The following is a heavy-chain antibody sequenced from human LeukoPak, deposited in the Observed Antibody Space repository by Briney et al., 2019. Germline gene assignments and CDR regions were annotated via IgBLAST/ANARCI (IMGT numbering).Heavy chain of an antibody. CDR3: ARASQLLFNY. J-gene: IGHJ4*02. Sequence: SQTLSLTCAVSGGSISSGGYSWSWIRQPPGQGLEWIGYIYHSGSTYYNPSLKSRVTISVDRSKNQFSLKLSSVTAADTAVYYCARASQLLFNYWGQGTLVTVSS. CDR2: IYHSGST. D-gene: IGHD2-2*01. CDR1: GGSISSGGYS. V-gene: IGHV4-30-2*01.